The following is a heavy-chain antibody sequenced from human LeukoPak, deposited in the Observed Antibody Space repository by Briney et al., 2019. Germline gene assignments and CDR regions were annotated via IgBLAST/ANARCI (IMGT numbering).Heavy chain of an antibody. Sequence: PSETLSLTCTVSGGSISSGNYYWGWIRQPPGKGLEWIASIHYSETAYYNPSLKSRVTMSVDTSKNQFSLKLRSVTAADTAVYYCARDLDSSGWYFDFWGQGILVTVSS. J-gene: IGHJ4*02. CDR1: GGSISSGNYY. V-gene: IGHV4-39*07. CDR2: IHYSETA. D-gene: IGHD6-19*01. CDR3: ARDLDSSGWYFDF.